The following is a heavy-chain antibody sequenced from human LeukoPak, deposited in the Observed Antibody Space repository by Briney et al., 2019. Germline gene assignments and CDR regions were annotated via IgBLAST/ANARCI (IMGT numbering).Heavy chain of an antibody. CDR3: ARLFRRVVWALTMPYYFDS. CDR2: IYPGDSDT. D-gene: IGHD2/OR15-2a*01. V-gene: IGHV5-51*01. Sequence: GESLKISCKGSGYSFTSYWIGWVRQMPGKDLEWMGIIYPGDSDTRYSPSFQGQVTISADKSINTAYVQWSSLKASDTAMYYCARLFRRVVWALTMPYYFDSWGQGTLVTVSS. J-gene: IGHJ4*02. CDR1: GYSFTSYW.